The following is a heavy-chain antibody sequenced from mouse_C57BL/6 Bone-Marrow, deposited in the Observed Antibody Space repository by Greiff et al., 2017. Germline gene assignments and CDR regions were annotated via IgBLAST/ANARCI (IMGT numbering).Heavy chain of an antibody. Sequence: VQLQQSGPGMVKPSQSLSLTCTVTGYSITSGYDWHWIRHFPGNKLEWMGYISYSGSTNYNPSLKSRISITHDTSKNHFFLKLNSVTTEDTATYYCARGVVAYYAMDYWGQGTSVTVSS. J-gene: IGHJ4*01. CDR3: ARGVVAYYAMDY. CDR1: GYSITSGYD. CDR2: ISYSGST. V-gene: IGHV3-1*01. D-gene: IGHD1-1*01.